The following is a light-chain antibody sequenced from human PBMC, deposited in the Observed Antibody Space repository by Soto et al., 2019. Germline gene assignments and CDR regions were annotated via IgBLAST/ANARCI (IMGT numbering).Light chain of an antibody. CDR1: QSVNNNY. J-gene: IGKJ2*01. CDR2: GAS. V-gene: IGKV3-20*01. CDR3: QPYGSSQYT. Sequence: EIVLTQSPGTLSLSPGERATLSCRASQSVNNNYLAWYQQKPGQAPRLLIYGASSRATGIPDRFSGSGSGTDFPLTISRLEPEDFAVYYCQPYGSSQYTFGQGTKLEIK.